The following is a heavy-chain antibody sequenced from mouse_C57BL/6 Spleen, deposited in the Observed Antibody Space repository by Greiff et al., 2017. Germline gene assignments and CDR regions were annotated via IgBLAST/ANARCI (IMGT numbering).Heavy chain of an antibody. CDR1: GYAFSSYW. CDR2: IYPGDGDT. D-gene: IGHD1-1*02. V-gene: IGHV1-80*01. Sequence: VQLVESGAELVKPGASVKISCKASGYAFSSYWMNWVKQRPGKGLEWIGQIYPGDGDTNYNGKFKGKATLTADKSSSTAYMQRSSLTSEDAAVYFCAKVYGYAMDYWGQGTSVTVSS. J-gene: IGHJ4*01. CDR3: AKVYGYAMDY.